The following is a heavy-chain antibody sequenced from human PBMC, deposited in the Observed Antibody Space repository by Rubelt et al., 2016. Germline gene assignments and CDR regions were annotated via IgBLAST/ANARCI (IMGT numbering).Heavy chain of an antibody. Sequence: RLSCAASGFTFSSSAMNWVRQAPGKGLEWVSGISGSGGSTYYADSVKGRFTISRDNSKNTLFLQMNTLRAEDTAVSYCAKDFAYYDSSGSDYWGQGTLVTVSS. CDR2: ISGSGGST. CDR1: GFTFSSSA. CDR3: AKDFAYYDSSGSDY. J-gene: IGHJ4*02. D-gene: IGHD3-22*01. V-gene: IGHV3-23*01.